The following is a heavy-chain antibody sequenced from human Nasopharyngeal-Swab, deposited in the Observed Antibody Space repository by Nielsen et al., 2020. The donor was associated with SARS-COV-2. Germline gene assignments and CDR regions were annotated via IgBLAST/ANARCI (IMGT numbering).Heavy chain of an antibody. Sequence: GESLKTSCQGSGYYFSTYWIGWVRQRPGRGLEWMGIIYPGDSTPRYRPSFQGQVTISADKSSTAYLQWSSLKASDTAMYFCARLYGGYVDYWGQGTLVTVSS. V-gene: IGHV5-51*01. CDR2: IYPGDSTP. D-gene: IGHD4/OR15-4a*01. CDR3: ARLYGGYVDY. J-gene: IGHJ4*02. CDR1: GYYFSTYW.